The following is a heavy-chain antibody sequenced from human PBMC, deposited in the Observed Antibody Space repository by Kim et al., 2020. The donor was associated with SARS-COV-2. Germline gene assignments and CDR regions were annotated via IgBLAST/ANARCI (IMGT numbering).Heavy chain of an antibody. Sequence: STIYYAGSVKGRFTISRDNGKNSLYLQMDSLRDEDTAVYYCARVTVTFDYWGQGTLVTVSS. V-gene: IGHV3-48*02. CDR2: STI. CDR3: ARVTVTFDY. D-gene: IGHD4-17*01. J-gene: IGHJ4*02.